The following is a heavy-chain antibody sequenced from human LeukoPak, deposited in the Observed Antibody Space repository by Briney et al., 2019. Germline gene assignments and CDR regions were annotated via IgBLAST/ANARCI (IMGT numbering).Heavy chain of an antibody. CDR1: GFTFSDYY. CDR2: ISSSGSTI. V-gene: IGHV3-11*01. Sequence: GGSLRLSCAASGFTFSDYYMSWIRQAPGKGLEWVSYISSSGSTIYYADSVKGRITISRDNAKNSLYLQMNSLRAEDTAVYYCASSTDGFLFDYWGQGTLVTVYS. J-gene: IGHJ4*02. CDR3: ASSTDGFLFDY. D-gene: IGHD3-3*01.